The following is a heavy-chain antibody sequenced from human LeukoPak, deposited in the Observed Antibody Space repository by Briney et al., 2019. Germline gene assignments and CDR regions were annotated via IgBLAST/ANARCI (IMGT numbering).Heavy chain of an antibody. CDR1: GFTFSSYE. CDR3: ARQISRYCSGGSCYSGWEFYFDY. J-gene: IGHJ4*02. D-gene: IGHD2-15*01. V-gene: IGHV3-48*03. Sequence: GGSLRLSCAASGFTFSSYEMNWVRQAPGKGLEWVSYISSSGSSIHYADSVKGRFTISRDNAKNSLYLQMNSLRAEDAAVYHCARQISRYCSGGSCYSGWEFYFDYWGQGTPVTVSS. CDR2: ISSSGSSI.